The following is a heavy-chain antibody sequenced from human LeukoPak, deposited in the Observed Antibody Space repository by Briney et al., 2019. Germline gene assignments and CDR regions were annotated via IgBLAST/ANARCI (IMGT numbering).Heavy chain of an antibody. CDR1: GFTFSSYW. D-gene: IGHD1-7*01. CDR3: ATNAMELHY. V-gene: IGHV3-74*03. J-gene: IGHJ4*02. CDR2: INSDGSSI. Sequence: GGSLRLSCAASGFTFSSYWMHWVRQAPGKGLVWVSRINSDGSSITYADSVKGRFTISRDNAKNTLFLQMNSLRSEDTAVYYCATNAMELHYWGQGTLVTVSS.